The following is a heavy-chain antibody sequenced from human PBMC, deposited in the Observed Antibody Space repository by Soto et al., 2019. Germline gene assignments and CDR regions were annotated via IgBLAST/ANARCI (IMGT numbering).Heavy chain of an antibody. CDR3: ASTFGSVWGSYRHRLHYYGMDV. J-gene: IGHJ6*02. Sequence: QVQLVQSGAEVKKPGSSVKVSCKASGGTFSSYAISWVRQAPGQGLEGMGGIIPIFGTANYAQKFQGRVTIPAEESTSTAYMELSSLRSEDTAVYYCASTFGSVWGSYRHRLHYYGMDVWGQGTTVTVSS. V-gene: IGHV1-69*12. CDR1: GGTFSSYA. CDR2: IIPIFGTA. D-gene: IGHD3-16*02.